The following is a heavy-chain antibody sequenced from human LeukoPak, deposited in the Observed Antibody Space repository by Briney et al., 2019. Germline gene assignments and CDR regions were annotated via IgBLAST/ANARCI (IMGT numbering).Heavy chain of an antibody. V-gene: IGHV3-11*01. J-gene: IGHJ3*01. CDR3: ARERAKFLDIVVVPVS. CDR2: ISSSGSTI. D-gene: IGHD2-2*01. CDR1: RLTFSDYY. Sequence: PGGSLRLSCAASRLTFSDYYMSWIRQAPGKGLAWDSYISSSGSTIYYADSVKGRFTISRDNAKNSLYLQMNSLRAEDTAVYYCARERAKFLDIVVVPVSWGQGTMVTVSS.